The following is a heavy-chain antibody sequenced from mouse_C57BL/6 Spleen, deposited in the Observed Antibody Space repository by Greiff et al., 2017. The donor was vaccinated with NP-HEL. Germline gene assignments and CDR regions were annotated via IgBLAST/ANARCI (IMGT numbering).Heavy chain of an antibody. CDR1: GFSFNTYA. V-gene: IGHV10-1*01. D-gene: IGHD1-1*01. Sequence: EADGGLVQPKGSLKLSCAASGFSFNTYAMNWVRQAPGKGLEWVARIRSKSNNYATYYADSVKDRFTISRDDSESMLYLQMNNLKTEDTAMYYCVRHYGYAMDYWGQGTSVTVSS. J-gene: IGHJ4*01. CDR3: VRHYGYAMDY. CDR2: IRSKSNNYAT.